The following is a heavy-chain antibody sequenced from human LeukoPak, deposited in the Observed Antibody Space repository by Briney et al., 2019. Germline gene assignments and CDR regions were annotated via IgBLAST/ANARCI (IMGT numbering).Heavy chain of an antibody. Sequence: ASVKVSCKASGYTFTSYGISRVRQAPGQGIEWMEWISAYNGNTHYAQKLQGRVTMTTDTSTSTAYMELRSLRSDDTAVYYCASSKWSAGGNYYNYMDVWGKGTTVTVSS. CDR2: ISAYNGNT. J-gene: IGHJ6*03. D-gene: IGHD6-13*01. CDR1: GYTFTSYG. V-gene: IGHV1-18*01. CDR3: ASSKWSAGGNYYNYMDV.